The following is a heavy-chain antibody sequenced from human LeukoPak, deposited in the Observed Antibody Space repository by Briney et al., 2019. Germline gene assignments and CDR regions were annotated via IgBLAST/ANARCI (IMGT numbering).Heavy chain of an antibody. CDR1: GGSISGYY. Sequence: PSETLSLTCTVSGGSISGYYWSWIRQSPGKGLVWIGYMYYTGSTNYNPSLKSRVTLSIDMSKNQFSLKLRSVTAADTALYYCARHFTYYYDSNGSPRDGFDIWGQGTTVTVSS. CDR2: MYYTGST. D-gene: IGHD3-22*01. V-gene: IGHV4-59*08. J-gene: IGHJ3*02. CDR3: ARHFTYYYDSNGSPRDGFDI.